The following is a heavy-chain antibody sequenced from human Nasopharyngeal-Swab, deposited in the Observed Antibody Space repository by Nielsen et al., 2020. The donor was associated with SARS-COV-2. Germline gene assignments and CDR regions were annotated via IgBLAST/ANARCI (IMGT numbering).Heavy chain of an antibody. CDR1: GIPFSAYG. V-gene: IGHV3-21*01. Sequence: GGSLRLSCVVSGIPFSAYGMVWVRQAPGKGLEWVSYISGGGDSITYADSVKGRFTISRDNAKKSLYLQMNSLRAEDTAVYYCARDGSLYSSGWYISGLDIWGQGTIVTVSS. CDR3: ARDGSLYSSGWYISGLDI. CDR2: ISGGGDSI. D-gene: IGHD6-19*01. J-gene: IGHJ3*02.